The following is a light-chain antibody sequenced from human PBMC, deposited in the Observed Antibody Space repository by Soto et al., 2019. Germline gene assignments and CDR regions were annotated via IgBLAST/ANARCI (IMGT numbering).Light chain of an antibody. CDR1: QDISKW. CDR2: AAY. CDR3: QQTHGFPYT. V-gene: IGKV1-12*01. J-gene: IGKJ2*01. Sequence: DIQMTQSPSSVSASVGDRVSITCRASQDISKWVAWYRQRPGKVPDLLINAAYTLHTGVPTRFIGGGSGTNFTLTISGLQPEDFATYYCQQTHGFPYTFGQGTRLDIK.